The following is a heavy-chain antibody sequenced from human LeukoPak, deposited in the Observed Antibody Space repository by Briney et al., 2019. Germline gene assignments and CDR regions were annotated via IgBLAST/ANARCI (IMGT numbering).Heavy chain of an antibody. CDR3: ARDPGGYSGSFDY. CDR2: IIPILGIA. V-gene: IGHV1-69*04. J-gene: IGHJ4*02. CDR1: GGTFSSYA. D-gene: IGHD5-12*01. Sequence: SVKVSCKASGGTFSSYAISWVRQAPGQGLEWMGRIIPILGIANYAQKFQGRVTITADKSTSTAYMELSSLRSEDTAVYYCARDPGGYSGSFDYWGQGTLVTVSS.